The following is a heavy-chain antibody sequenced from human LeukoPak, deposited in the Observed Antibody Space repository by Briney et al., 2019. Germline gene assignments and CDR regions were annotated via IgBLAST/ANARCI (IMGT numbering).Heavy chain of an antibody. V-gene: IGHV3-30-3*01. CDR2: ISYDGSNK. D-gene: IGHD4-23*01. J-gene: IGHJ3*02. CDR1: GFTFSSYA. CDR3: ARDYGGDSPAFDI. Sequence: QPGGSLRLSCAASGFTFSSYAMHWVRQAPGKGLEWVAVISYDGSNKYYADSVKGRFTISRDNSKNTLYLQMNSLRAEDTAVYYCARDYGGDSPAFDIWGQGTMVTVSS.